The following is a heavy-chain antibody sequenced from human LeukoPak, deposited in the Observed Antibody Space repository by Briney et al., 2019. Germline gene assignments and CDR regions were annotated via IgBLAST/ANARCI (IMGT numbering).Heavy chain of an antibody. J-gene: IGHJ4*02. V-gene: IGHV1-69*13. Sequence: SVKVSCKASGGTFSSYAISRVRQAPGQGLEWMGGIIPIFGTANYAQKFQGRVTITADESTSTAYMELSSLRSEDTAVYYRARGKDGYNYYFDYWGQGTLVTVSS. CDR3: ARGKDGYNYYFDY. D-gene: IGHD5-24*01. CDR1: GGTFSSYA. CDR2: IIPIFGTA.